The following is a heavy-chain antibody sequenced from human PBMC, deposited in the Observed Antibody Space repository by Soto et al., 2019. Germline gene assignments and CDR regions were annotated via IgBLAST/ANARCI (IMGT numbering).Heavy chain of an antibody. Sequence: GGSLRLSCAASGFTFSSYAMSWVRQAPGKGLEWVSAISGSGGSTYYADSVKGRFTISRDNSKNTLYLQMNSLRAEDTAVYYCAKSTSTYYDFWSGYYSPYYYYGMDVWGQGTTVTVSS. D-gene: IGHD3-3*01. CDR2: ISGSGGST. J-gene: IGHJ6*02. CDR1: GFTFSSYA. CDR3: AKSTSTYYDFWSGYYSPYYYYGMDV. V-gene: IGHV3-23*01.